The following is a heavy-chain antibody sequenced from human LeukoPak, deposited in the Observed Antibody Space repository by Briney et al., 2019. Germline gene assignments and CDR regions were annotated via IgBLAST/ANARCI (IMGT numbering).Heavy chain of an antibody. V-gene: IGHV4-39*01. CDR3: ARQEALWFGELFSWFDP. D-gene: IGHD3-10*01. CDR2: IYYSGST. CDR1: GGSISSSSYY. Sequence: SETLSLTCTVSGGSISSSSYYWGWIRQPPGKGLEWIGSIYYSGSTYYNPSLKSRVTISVDTSKNQFSLKLSSVTAADTAVYYCARQEALWFGELFSWFDPWGQGTLVTVSS. J-gene: IGHJ5*02.